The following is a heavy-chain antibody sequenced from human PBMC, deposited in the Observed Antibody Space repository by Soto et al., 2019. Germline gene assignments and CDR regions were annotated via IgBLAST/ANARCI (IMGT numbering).Heavy chain of an antibody. J-gene: IGHJ4*02. Sequence: GSLRLSCAASGFTFSDYYMTWIRQAPGKGLEWVSYISSSSSYTNYVDSVKGRFTISRDNAKNSLYLQMNSLRAEDTAVYYCARADYSDYGNFAYWGQGTLVTVSS. CDR3: ARADYSDYGNFAY. V-gene: IGHV3-11*06. D-gene: IGHD4-17*01. CDR2: ISSSSSYT. CDR1: GFTFSDYY.